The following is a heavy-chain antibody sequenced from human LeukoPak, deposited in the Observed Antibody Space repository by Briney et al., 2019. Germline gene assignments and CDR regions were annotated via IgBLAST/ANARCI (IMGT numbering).Heavy chain of an antibody. Sequence: PSETLSLTCAVYGGSFSGYYWSWIRQPPGKGLEWIGEINHSGSTNYNPSLESRVTISVDTSKNQFSLKLSSVTAADTAVYYCARGPTWNYDFWKKQKPSVYYFDYWGQGTLVTVSS. D-gene: IGHD3-3*01. CDR2: INHSGST. V-gene: IGHV4-34*01. CDR3: ARGPTWNYDFWKKQKPSVYYFDY. CDR1: GGSFSGYY. J-gene: IGHJ4*02.